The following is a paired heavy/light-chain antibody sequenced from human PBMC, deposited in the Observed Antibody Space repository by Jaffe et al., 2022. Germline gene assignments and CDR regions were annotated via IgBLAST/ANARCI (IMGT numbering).Heavy chain of an antibody. CDR3: ARGLRYFDWSIVLFDS. J-gene: IGHJ4*02. CDR2: ISGGSNTI. CDR1: GFTFSTYN. V-gene: IGHV3-48*01. Sequence: EVQLVESGGGLVHPGGSLRLSCAASGFTFSTYNMNWVRQAPGKGLEWVSFISGGSNTIYYADSVKGRFTISRDNAKNSLYLQMNSLRAEDTAVYYCARGLRYFDWSIVLFDSWGQGTLVTVSS. D-gene: IGHD3-9*01.
Light chain of an antibody. CDR2: WAS. CDR1: QSVLKSSNNKDY. Sequence: DIVMTQSPDSLGVSLGERATVNCKSSQSVLKSSNNKDYLAWYQQKPGQPPKLLIYWASTRESGVPDRFSGSGSGTDFTLTISSLQAEDVAVYYCQQYYTTPFTFGPGTKVDIK. J-gene: IGKJ3*01. CDR3: QQYYTTPFT. V-gene: IGKV4-1*01.